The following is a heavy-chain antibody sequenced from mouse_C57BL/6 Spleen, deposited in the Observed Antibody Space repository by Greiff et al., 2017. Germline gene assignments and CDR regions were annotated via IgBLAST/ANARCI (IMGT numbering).Heavy chain of an antibody. CDR1: GFTFRDYG. CDR3: AKSDSNYVYAMGC. J-gene: IGHJ4*01. V-gene: IGHV5-17*01. Sequence: EVQLVESGGGLVKPGGSLKLSCAASGFTFRDYGMHWVRQAPEKGLEWVAYISSGSSAISYADTVKGRFTISRDNAENTLFLQMNSLRSEDTAMYYCAKSDSNYVYAMGCWGQGTTVTV. CDR2: ISSGSSAI. D-gene: IGHD2-5*01.